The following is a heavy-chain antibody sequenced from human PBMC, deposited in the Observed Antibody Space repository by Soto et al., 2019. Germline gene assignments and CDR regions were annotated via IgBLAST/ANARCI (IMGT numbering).Heavy chain of an antibody. J-gene: IGHJ4*02. D-gene: IGHD6-19*01. CDR1: EFTFISYG. V-gene: IGHV3-30*18. CDR2: ISYDGSNK. CDR3: AKEPPRSSGPIDY. Sequence: HGGSVRHSFAAAEFTFISYGMHINHQAPGKGLEWVAVISYDGSNKYYADSVKGRFTISRDNSKNTLYLQMNSLRAEDTAVYYCAKEPPRSSGPIDYWGQGTLVTVSS.